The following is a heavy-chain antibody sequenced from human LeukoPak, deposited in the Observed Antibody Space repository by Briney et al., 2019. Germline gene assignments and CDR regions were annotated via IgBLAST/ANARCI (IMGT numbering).Heavy chain of an antibody. J-gene: IGHJ4*02. CDR1: GGSFSGYY. Sequence: SETLSLTCAVYGGSFSGYYWSWIRQLPGKGLEWIGEINHSGSTNYNPSLKSRVTISVDTSKNQFSLKLSSVTAADTAVYYCASLWQPLDYWGQGTLVTVSS. CDR3: ASLWQPLDY. V-gene: IGHV4-34*01. D-gene: IGHD2-21*01. CDR2: INHSGST.